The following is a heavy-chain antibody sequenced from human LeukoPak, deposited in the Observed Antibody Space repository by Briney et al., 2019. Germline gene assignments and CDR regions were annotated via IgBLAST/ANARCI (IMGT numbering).Heavy chain of an antibody. V-gene: IGHV3-30-3*01. Sequence: GGSLRLSCAASGFTFSSYAMHWVRQAPGKGLEWVAVISYDGSNKYYADSVKGRFTISRDNANSTVYVQMNSLRAEDTAVYYCAKVFRGWELRDGFDVWGQGTMVTVSS. CDR3: AKVFRGWELRDGFDV. CDR2: ISYDGSNK. D-gene: IGHD1-26*01. CDR1: GFTFSSYA. J-gene: IGHJ3*01.